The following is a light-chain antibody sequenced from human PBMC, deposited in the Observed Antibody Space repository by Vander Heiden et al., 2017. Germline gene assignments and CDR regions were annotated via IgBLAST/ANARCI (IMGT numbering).Light chain of an antibody. CDR2: QAS. V-gene: IGKV1-5*03. CDR3: QRENSYPWT. J-gene: IGKJ1*01. CDR1: QSISSW. Sequence: DIQMTQSPTTLSASVGDRVTITCRASQSISSWLAWYQQKPGKAPKLLIYQASSLESGVPSRFSGSASRTQFTLTISSLHPDDFAPYFFQRENSYPWTFGPGTKVEIK.